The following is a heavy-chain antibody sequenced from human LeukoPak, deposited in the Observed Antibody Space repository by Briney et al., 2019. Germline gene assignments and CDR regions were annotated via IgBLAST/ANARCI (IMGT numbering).Heavy chain of an antibody. Sequence: VASVKVSCKASGGTFSSYAISWVRQAPGQGLEWMGGIIPIFGTANYAQKFQGRVTITADESTSTAYMELSSLRSEDTAVYYCARLNYEKGFDYWGQGTLVTVSS. CDR2: IIPIFGTA. CDR1: GGTFSSYA. V-gene: IGHV1-69*01. CDR3: ARLNYEKGFDY. J-gene: IGHJ4*02. D-gene: IGHD3-22*01.